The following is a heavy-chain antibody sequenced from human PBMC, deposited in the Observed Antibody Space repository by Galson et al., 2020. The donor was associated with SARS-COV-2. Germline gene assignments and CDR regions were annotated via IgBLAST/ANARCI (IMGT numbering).Heavy chain of an antibody. J-gene: IGHJ4*02. CDR1: GYSFTSYW. D-gene: IGHD3-22*01. Sequence: HGESLKISCKGSGYSFTSYWIGWVRQMPGKGLEWMGIIYPGDSDTRYSPSFQGQVTISADKSSSTAYLPWSSLKASDTAMYYCATLEDSSGYYIDYWGQGTLVTVSS. CDR2: IYPGDSDT. CDR3: ATLEDSSGYYIDY. V-gene: IGHV5-51*01.